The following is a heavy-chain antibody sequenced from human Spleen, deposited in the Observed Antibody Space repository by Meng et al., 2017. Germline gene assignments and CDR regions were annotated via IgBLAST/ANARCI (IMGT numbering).Heavy chain of an antibody. V-gene: IGHV4-34*01. Sequence: QGQPQRGGSELLKPYGPLSLTCVGSGGSFSDYYWSWIRHPPGKGLEWIGEINHSGSTNYNPSLESRATISVDTSQNNLSLKLSSVTAADSAVYYCARGPTTMAHDFDYWGQGTLVTVSS. D-gene: IGHD4-11*01. CDR1: GGSFSDYY. CDR3: ARGPTTMAHDFDY. CDR2: INHSGST. J-gene: IGHJ4*02.